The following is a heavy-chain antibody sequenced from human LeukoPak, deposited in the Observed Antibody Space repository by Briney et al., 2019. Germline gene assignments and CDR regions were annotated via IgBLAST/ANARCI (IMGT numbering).Heavy chain of an antibody. Sequence: SETLSLTCTVSGGSISSYYWSWIRQPPGKGLEWIGYIYYSGSTNYNPSLKSRVTISVDTSKNQFSLKLNSVSAADTAVYYCARLHYYDSSGYPYWGQGTLVTVSS. V-gene: IGHV4-59*12. J-gene: IGHJ4*02. D-gene: IGHD3-22*01. CDR1: GGSISSYY. CDR2: IYYSGST. CDR3: ARLHYYDSSGYPY.